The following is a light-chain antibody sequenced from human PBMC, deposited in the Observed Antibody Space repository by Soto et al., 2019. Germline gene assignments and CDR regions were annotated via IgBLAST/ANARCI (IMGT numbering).Light chain of an antibody. J-gene: IGLJ1*01. CDR1: SSDIGGYKF. V-gene: IGLV2-14*01. CDR3: SSNTSSSPCV. Sequence: QSVLTQPASVSGSPGQSITISCTGTSSDIGGYKFVSWYQQHPGKAPKLMIYEVTNRPSGVSDRFSGSKSGNTASLTISGLQAEDEADYYCSSNTSSSPCVFGTGTKVTVL. CDR2: EVT.